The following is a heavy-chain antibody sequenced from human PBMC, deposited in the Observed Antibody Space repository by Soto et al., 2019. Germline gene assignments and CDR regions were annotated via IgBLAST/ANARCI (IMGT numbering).Heavy chain of an antibody. CDR2: INAGNGNT. CDR1: GYTFTSYA. D-gene: IGHD4-17*01. CDR3: ARDRDYGDYGIDY. Sequence: QVQLVQSGAEVKKPGASVKVSCKASGYTFTSYAMHWVRQAPGQRLEWMGWINAGNGNTKYSQKFQGRVTITRDTSASTAYMELSSLRTEDTAVYYCARDRDYGDYGIDYWGQGTLVTV. J-gene: IGHJ4*02. V-gene: IGHV1-3*01.